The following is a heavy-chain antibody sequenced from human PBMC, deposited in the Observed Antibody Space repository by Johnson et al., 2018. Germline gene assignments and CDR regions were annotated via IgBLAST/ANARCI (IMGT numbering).Heavy chain of an antibody. CDR3: AKADGSGNYMDF. V-gene: IGHV3-30*18. Sequence: VQLVESGGGVAQPGRSLRLSCAASGFIFSNCGMTWVRQAPGKGLEWVAVISYDDYNKYYADSVKGRFTISRDNSKNTVYLQMNSLRPEDTAVYHCAKADGSGNYMDFWGKGTTVTVSS. D-gene: IGHD3-10*01. CDR2: ISYDDYNK. J-gene: IGHJ6*03. CDR1: GFIFSNCG.